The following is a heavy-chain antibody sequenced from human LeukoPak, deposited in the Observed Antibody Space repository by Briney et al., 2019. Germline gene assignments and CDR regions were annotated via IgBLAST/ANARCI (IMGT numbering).Heavy chain of an antibody. CDR3: ASIHGDYGRLGFYYTMDV. Sequence: GGSLRLTCAASGFSFSNFGMHWVHQAPGKVLEWVAVISYDGTNKYYVDSVKGRFTISRDNSKNALSLQMNSLRVEDTAVYYCASIHGDYGRLGFYYTMDVWGQGTTVIVSS. V-gene: IGHV3-30*03. CDR2: ISYDGTNK. J-gene: IGHJ6*02. CDR1: GFSFSNFG. D-gene: IGHD4-17*01.